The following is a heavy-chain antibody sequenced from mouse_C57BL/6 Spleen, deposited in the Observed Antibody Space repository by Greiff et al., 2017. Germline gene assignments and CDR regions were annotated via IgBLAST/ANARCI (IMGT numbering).Heavy chain of an antibody. V-gene: IGHV1-64*01. D-gene: IGHD2-2*01. J-gene: IGHJ2*01. Sequence: QVQLQQPGAELVKPGASVKLSCKASGYTFTSYWMHWVKQRPGQGLEWIGMIHPNSGSTNYNEKFKSKATLTVDKSSSTAYMQLSSLTSEDSAVYYCARLATMVTTGYYFDYWGQGTTLTVSS. CDR2: IHPNSGST. CDR1: GYTFTSYW. CDR3: ARLATMVTTGYYFDY.